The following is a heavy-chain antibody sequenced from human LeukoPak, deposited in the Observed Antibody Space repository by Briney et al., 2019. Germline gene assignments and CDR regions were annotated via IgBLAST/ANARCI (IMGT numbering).Heavy chain of an antibody. CDR1: GFTFSSYS. CDR2: ISSSSSYI. D-gene: IGHD5-18*01. Sequence: PGRSLRLSCAASGFTFSSYSMNWVRQAPGKGLEWVSSISSSSSYIYYADSVKGRFTISRDNAKNSLYLQMNSLRAEDTAVYYCARLGYSYGGAYVGYWGQGTLVTVSS. J-gene: IGHJ4*02. V-gene: IGHV3-21*01. CDR3: ARLGYSYGGAYVGY.